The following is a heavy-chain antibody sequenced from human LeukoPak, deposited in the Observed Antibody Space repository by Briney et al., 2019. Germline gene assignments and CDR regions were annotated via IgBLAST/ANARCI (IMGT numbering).Heavy chain of an antibody. CDR3: ARDLSPYCGGDCYSGGYFDL. J-gene: IGHJ2*01. D-gene: IGHD2-21*02. Sequence: GGSLRLSCAASGFTFSSYSMNWVRQAPGKGLEWVSSISSSSSYIYYADSVKGRFTISRDNAKNSLYLQMNSLRAEDTAVYYCARDLSPYCGGDCYSGGYFDLWGRGTLVTVSS. CDR1: GFTFSSYS. V-gene: IGHV3-21*01. CDR2: ISSSSSYI.